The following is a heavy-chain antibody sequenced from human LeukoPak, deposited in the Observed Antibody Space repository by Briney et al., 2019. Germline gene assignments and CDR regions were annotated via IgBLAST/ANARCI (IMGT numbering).Heavy chain of an antibody. Sequence: GASVKVSCKASGYTFTTYGISWVRQAPGQGLEWMGWISAYNGYTNYAQKLQGRVTMTRDSSTSTVYMELSSLRSEDTAVYYCARGDYGDYIDYWGQGTLVTVSS. CDR2: ISAYNGYT. D-gene: IGHD4-17*01. CDR1: GYTFTTYG. V-gene: IGHV1-18*01. J-gene: IGHJ4*02. CDR3: ARGDYGDYIDY.